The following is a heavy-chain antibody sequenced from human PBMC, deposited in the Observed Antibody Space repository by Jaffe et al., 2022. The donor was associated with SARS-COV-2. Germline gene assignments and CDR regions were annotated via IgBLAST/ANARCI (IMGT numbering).Heavy chain of an antibody. Sequence: QLQLQESGPGLVKPSETLSLTCTVSGGSISSSSYYWGWIRQPPGKGLEWIGSIYYSGSTYYNPSLKSRVTISVDTSKNQFSLKLSSVTAADTAVYYCARPTYIRGYSSSWYSGDYYGMDVWGQGTTVTVSS. CDR1: GGSISSSSYY. D-gene: IGHD6-13*01. CDR2: IYYSGST. CDR3: ARPTYIRGYSSSWYSGDYYGMDV. V-gene: IGHV4-39*01. J-gene: IGHJ6*02.